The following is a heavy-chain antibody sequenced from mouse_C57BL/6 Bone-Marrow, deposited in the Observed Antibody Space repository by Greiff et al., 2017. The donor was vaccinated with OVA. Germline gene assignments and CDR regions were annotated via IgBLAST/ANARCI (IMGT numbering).Heavy chain of an antibody. CDR1: GYTFTSYW. CDR3: ARSITTFAY. CDR2: IDPSDSYT. D-gene: IGHD2-4*01. J-gene: IGHJ3*01. V-gene: IGHV1-59*01. Sequence: VQLQQSGAELVRPGTSVKLSCKASGYTFTSYWMHWVKQRPGQGLEWIGVIDPSDSYTNYNQKFKGKATLTVDTSSSTAYMQRSSLTSEDSAVYYCARSITTFAYWGQGTLVTVSA.